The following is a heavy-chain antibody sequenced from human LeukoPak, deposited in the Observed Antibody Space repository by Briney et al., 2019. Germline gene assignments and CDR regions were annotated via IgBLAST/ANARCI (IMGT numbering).Heavy chain of an antibody. J-gene: IGHJ4*02. CDR2: ISGSGGCT. CDR1: GFTFSSYS. CDR3: AKENYCSGGSCPFDY. Sequence: GGSLRLSCAASGFTFSSYSMRWVRQARGKGREWVSAISGSGGCTYYADSVKGRFTISRDNPKNTLYLQMNSLRAEDTAVYYCAKENYCSGGSCPFDYWGQGTLVTVSS. D-gene: IGHD2-15*01. V-gene: IGHV3-23*01.